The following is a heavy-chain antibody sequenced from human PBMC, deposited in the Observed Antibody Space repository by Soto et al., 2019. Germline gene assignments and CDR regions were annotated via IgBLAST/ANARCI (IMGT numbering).Heavy chain of an antibody. V-gene: IGHV3-7*01. Sequence: GGSLRLSCAASGFTFSSYWMSWVRQAPGKGLEWVANIKQDGSEKYYVDSVKGRFTISRDNAKNSLYLQMNSLGAEDTAVYYCARDRGYSYGYKYYYYYMDVWGKGTTVTVSS. CDR1: GFTFSSYW. D-gene: IGHD5-18*01. CDR3: ARDRGYSYGYKYYYYYMDV. J-gene: IGHJ6*03. CDR2: IKQDGSEK.